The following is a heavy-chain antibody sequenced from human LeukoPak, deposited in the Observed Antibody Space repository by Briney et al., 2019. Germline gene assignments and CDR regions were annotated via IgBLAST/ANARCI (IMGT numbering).Heavy chain of an antibody. V-gene: IGHV3-74*01. Sequence: HPGGSLRLSCAASGFTFSSHWMHWVRQAPGKGLVWVSRIKSDGSSTSYADSVKGRFTISRDNAKNTLYLQMNSLRAEDTAVYYCAELGITMIGGVWGKGTTVTISS. D-gene: IGHD3-10*02. CDR1: GFTFSSHW. J-gene: IGHJ6*04. CDR3: AELGITMIGGV. CDR2: IKSDGSST.